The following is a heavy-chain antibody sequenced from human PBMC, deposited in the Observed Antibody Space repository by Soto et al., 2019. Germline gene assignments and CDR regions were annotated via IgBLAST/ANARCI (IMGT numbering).Heavy chain of an antibody. D-gene: IGHD6-13*01. Sequence: SVKVSCKASGFTFTSSAMQWVRQARGQRLEWIGWIVVGSGNTNYAQKFQERVTITRDMSTSTAYMELSSLRSEDTAVYYCAAVLWSTQQLEYYYGMDVWGQGTTVTVSS. CDR3: AAVLWSTQQLEYYYGMDV. CDR1: GFTFTSSA. J-gene: IGHJ6*02. CDR2: IVVGSGNT. V-gene: IGHV1-58*02.